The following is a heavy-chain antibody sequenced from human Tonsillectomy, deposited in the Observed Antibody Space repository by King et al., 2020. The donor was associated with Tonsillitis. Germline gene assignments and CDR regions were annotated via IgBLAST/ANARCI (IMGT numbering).Heavy chain of an antibody. CDR1: GGSTSNYY. J-gene: IGHJ6*03. D-gene: IGHD4-23*01. CDR2: TYYSGNT. Sequence: LQLQESGPGLVKPSEALSLTCTVSGGSTSNYYWSWIRQPPGKGLEWIGYTYYSGNTNNNPSLKSRVTISVDTSKNQFSLKLSAMTAADTAVYYCARMPGYGGHKDVWGKGTTVTVSS. CDR3: ARMPGYGGHKDV. V-gene: IGHV4-59*08.